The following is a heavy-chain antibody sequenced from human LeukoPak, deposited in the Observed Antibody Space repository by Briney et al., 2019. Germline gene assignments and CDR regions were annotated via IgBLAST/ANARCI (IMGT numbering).Heavy chain of an antibody. J-gene: IGHJ3*02. V-gene: IGHV4-30-2*01. D-gene: IGHD2-15*01. CDR1: GGSISSGGYS. CDR2: IYHSGST. CDR3: ARGYCSGGSCYSVAFDI. Sequence: SQTLSLTCAVSGGSISSGGYSWSWIRQPPGTGLEWIGYIYHSGSTYYNPSLKSRVTISVDRSKNQFSLKLSSVTAADTAVYYCARGYCSGGSCYSVAFDIWGQGTMVTVSS.